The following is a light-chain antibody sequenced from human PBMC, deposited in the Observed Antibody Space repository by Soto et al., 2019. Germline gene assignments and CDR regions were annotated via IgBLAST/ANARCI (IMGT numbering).Light chain of an antibody. J-gene: IGLJ2*01. CDR2: EVT. CDR3: SSYAGSNNLV. V-gene: IGLV2-8*01. CDR1: GSDVGKYNF. Sequence: QSVLTQPPSASGSPGQSVTISCTGTGSDVGKYNFVSWYQQHPGKAPKLMIYEVTKRPSGVPDRFSGSKSGNTASLTVSGLQAEDEAYYYCSSYAGSNNLVFGGGTKLTVL.